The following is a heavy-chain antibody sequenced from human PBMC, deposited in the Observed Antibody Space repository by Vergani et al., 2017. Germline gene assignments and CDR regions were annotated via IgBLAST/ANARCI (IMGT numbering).Heavy chain of an antibody. CDR1: GFSFNTYW. J-gene: IGHJ5*01. CDR3: VRTEYCTGIACNTRFDS. CDR2: IDEYGNRA. Sequence: EVQLVESGGGSVQSGGSLRLSCVASGFSFNTYWMHWVRQVPGEGLMWFARIDEYGNRATYGDFETGRFTISRDNAKNTVFLQMNNLRADDAGVYYCVRTEYCTGIACNTRFDSWGQGALVTVSS. V-gene: IGHV3-74*03. D-gene: IGHD2-8*02.